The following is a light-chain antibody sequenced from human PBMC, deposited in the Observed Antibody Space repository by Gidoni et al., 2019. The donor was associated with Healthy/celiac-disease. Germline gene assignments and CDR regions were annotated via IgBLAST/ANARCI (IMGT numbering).Light chain of an antibody. CDR2: GAS. Sequence: EIALPQSPGTLSLSPGERATLSCRASQSMSSSYLARYQQNPREAASHLIYGASSSATGSPDRSSGSGCGTEVTLTISRREHEDVSVYYCQQYGSSTPYTFGQGTKLEIK. V-gene: IGKV3-20*01. CDR1: QSMSSSY. CDR3: QQYGSSTPYT. J-gene: IGKJ2*01.